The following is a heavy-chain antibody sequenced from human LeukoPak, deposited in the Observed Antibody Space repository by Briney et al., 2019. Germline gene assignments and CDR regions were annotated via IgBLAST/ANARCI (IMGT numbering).Heavy chain of an antibody. Sequence: SLTLSCSASGFTFSSYGMHWVRPAPGKGLPWVAVISYEGCNKYYAASVKGRFTLTRDNSKNPLYLQMNSLRAEDTAVYYCAKDEYYGSGSYYTPFDYWGQGTLVTVSS. J-gene: IGHJ4*02. CDR2: ISYEGCNK. V-gene: IGHV3-30*18. CDR1: GFTFSSYG. D-gene: IGHD3-10*01. CDR3: AKDEYYGSGSYYTPFDY.